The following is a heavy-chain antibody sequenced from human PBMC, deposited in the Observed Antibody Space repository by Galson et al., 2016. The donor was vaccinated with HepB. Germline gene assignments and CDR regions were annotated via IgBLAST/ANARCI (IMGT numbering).Heavy chain of an antibody. Sequence: TLSLTCTVSGGSISSGGYYWSWIRQHPGKGLEWIGYVYYSGSTYHNPSLKSRVTISVDTSKNQFSLKLSSVTAADTAVYYCARLPPSSYGSGSYVDYWGQGTLVIVSS. D-gene: IGHD3-10*01. V-gene: IGHV4-31*03. CDR2: VYYSGST. J-gene: IGHJ4*02. CDR3: ARLPPSSYGSGSYVDY. CDR1: GGSISSGGYY.